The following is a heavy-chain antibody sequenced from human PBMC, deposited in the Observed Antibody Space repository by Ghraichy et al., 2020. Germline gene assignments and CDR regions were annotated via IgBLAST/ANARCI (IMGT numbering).Heavy chain of an antibody. D-gene: IGHD3-3*01. V-gene: IGHV3-21*01. J-gene: IGHJ6*02. CDR1: GFTFSSYS. CDR2: ISSSSSYI. CDR3: ARFSDDFWSGYYYYYYGMDV. Sequence: GGSLRLSCAASGFTFSSYSMNWVRQAPGKGLEWVSSISSSSSYIYYADSVKGRFTISRDNAKNSLYLQMNSLRAEDTAVYYCARFSDDFWSGYYYYYYGMDVWGQGTTVTVSS.